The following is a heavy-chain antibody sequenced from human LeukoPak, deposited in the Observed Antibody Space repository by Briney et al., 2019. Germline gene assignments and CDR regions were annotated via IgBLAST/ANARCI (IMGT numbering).Heavy chain of an antibody. D-gene: IGHD1-26*01. CDR3: ARRRWASPYYFDY. CDR1: GDSISSSSYF. Sequence: SETLSLTCTVSGDSISSSSYFWGWIRQPPGKGLEWIGTIYYGGNTYYNPSLKSRVTISVDTSKNQFSLGLTSVTAADTAIYFCARRRWASPYYFDYWGQGTLVTVSS. J-gene: IGHJ4*02. CDR2: IYYGGNT. V-gene: IGHV4-39*01.